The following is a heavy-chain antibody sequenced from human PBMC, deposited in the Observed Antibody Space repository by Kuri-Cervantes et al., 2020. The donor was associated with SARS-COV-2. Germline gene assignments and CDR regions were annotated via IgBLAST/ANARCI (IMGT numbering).Heavy chain of an antibody. CDR1: GYTLTELS. D-gene: IGHD3-10*01. CDR3: ATGGLLWFGEKDI. J-gene: IGHJ3*02. Sequence: ASAKVSCKVSGYTLTELSMHWVRQAPGKGLEWMGGFDPEDGETIYAQKFQGRVTMTEDTSTDTAYMELSSLRSEDTAVYYCATGGLLWFGEKDIWGQGTMVTVSS. CDR2: FDPEDGET. V-gene: IGHV1-24*01.